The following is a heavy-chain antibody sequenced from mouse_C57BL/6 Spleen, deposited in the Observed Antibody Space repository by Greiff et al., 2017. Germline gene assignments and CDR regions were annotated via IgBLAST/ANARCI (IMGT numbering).Heavy chain of an antibody. J-gene: IGHJ1*03. CDR3: ASHYYDYDGWYFDV. V-gene: IGHV7-3*01. D-gene: IGHD2-4*01. CDR2: IRNKANGYTT. CDR1: GFTFTDYY. Sequence: EVNVVESGGGLVQPGGSLSLSCAASGFTFTDYYMSWVRQPPGKALEWLGFIRNKANGYTTEYSASVKGRFTISRDNSQSILYLQMNALRAEDSATYYCASHYYDYDGWYFDVWGTGTTVTVSS.